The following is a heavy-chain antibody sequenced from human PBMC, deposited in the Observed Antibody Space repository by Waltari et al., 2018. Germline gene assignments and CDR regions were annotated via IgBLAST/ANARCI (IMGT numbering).Heavy chain of an antibody. CDR3: ARDIATHYYYYGMDV. CDR1: GFTFSSYS. CDR2: ISSSSSSI. V-gene: IGHV3-21*01. Sequence: EVQLVESGGGLVKPGGSLRLSCAASGFTFSSYSMNWVRQAPGKGLEWVSSISSSSSSIDYADAGKGRFTISRDNAKNSLYLQMNSLRAEDTAVYYCARDIATHYYYYGMDVWGQGTTVTVSS. J-gene: IGHJ6*02. D-gene: IGHD6-13*01.